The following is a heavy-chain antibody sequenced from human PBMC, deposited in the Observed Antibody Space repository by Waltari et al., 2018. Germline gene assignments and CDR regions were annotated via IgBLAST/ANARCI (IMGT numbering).Heavy chain of an antibody. V-gene: IGHV4-39*01. J-gene: IGHJ4*02. CDR2: IYYRGRP. CDR1: GGSISSSSYY. CDR3: ARLVAGGRILDY. D-gene: IGHD6-19*01. Sequence: QLQLQESGPGLVKPSETLSLTCTVSGGSISSSSYYWGWIRQPPGKGLEWIGSIYYRGRPYYHPSLKSRVPISVDTSKNQFSLKLSSVTAADTAVYYCARLVAGGRILDYWGQGTLVTVSS.